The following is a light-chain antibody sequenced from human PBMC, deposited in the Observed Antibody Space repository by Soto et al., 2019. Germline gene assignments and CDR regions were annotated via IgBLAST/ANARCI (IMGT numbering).Light chain of an antibody. V-gene: IGLV2-23*01. CDR3: CSYAGSSTYV. CDR2: EGS. Sequence: QSALTQPASVSGSPGQSITISCTGSSSDVGSYNLVSWYQYHPGKAPKFMIYEGSKRPSGVSNRFSGSKSGNTASLTISGLQAEDEADYFCCSYAGSSTYVFGTGTKLTVL. J-gene: IGLJ1*01. CDR1: SSDVGSYNL.